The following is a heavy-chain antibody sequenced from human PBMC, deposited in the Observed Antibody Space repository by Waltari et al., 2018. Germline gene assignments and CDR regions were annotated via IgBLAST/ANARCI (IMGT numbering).Heavy chain of an antibody. D-gene: IGHD4-4*01. CDR1: GGPFRSYA. CDR3: ASASNYEWGAFDI. V-gene: IGHV1-69*01. CDR2: IIPIFGTA. J-gene: IGHJ3*02. Sequence: QVQLVQSGAEVKKPGYSVKVSCKASGGPFRSYAIRWVRQAPGQGLEWMGGIIPIFGTANYAQKFQGRVTITADESTSTAYMELSSLRSEDTAVYYCASASNYEWGAFDIWGQGTMVTVSS.